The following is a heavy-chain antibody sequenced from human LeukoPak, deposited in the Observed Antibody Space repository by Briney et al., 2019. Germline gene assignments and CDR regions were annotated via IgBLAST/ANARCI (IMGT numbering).Heavy chain of an antibody. D-gene: IGHD6-13*01. CDR1: GYIFTGYC. Sequence: GESLKISCKASGYIFTGYCIAWVRQMSGKGLEWMGIIYPGDPETRYSPSFQGQVTVSADKSISTAYLQWSSLKDSDTAMYYCARHRIAAPLSGDYYYYYMDVWGKGTTVTVSS. V-gene: IGHV5-51*01. J-gene: IGHJ6*03. CDR3: ARHRIAAPLSGDYYYYYMDV. CDR2: IYPGDPET.